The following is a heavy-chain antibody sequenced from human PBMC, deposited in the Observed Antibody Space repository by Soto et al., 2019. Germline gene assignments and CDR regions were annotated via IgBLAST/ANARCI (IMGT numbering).Heavy chain of an antibody. CDR2: IRGSGSTT. Sequence: EVRLWESGGGLVQPGGSLRLSCAASGFTFSSYAMSWLRQAPGKGLEWVSLIRGSGSTTKYADSLIGRFTIPRDNSKNTLYLEMNSLRDEDRTVYYLANATYSDGGSQFDCWRQGPLVSVPS. D-gene: IGHD2-21*01. CDR1: GFTFSSYA. V-gene: IGHV3-23*01. J-gene: IGHJ4*02. CDR3: ANATYSDGGSQFDC.